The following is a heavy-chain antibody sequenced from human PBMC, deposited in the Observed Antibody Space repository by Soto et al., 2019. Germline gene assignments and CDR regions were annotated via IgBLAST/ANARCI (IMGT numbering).Heavy chain of an antibody. D-gene: IGHD2-2*01. Sequence: QVQLVQSGAEVKKPGSSVKASCKASGGTFSSYAISWVRQAPGQGLEWMGGIIPIFGTANYAQKFQGRVTITADESTSTAYMELSSLRSEDTAVYYCARAKDIVLVPAAAYYYYGMDVWGQGTTVTVSS. CDR2: IIPIFGTA. V-gene: IGHV1-69*12. CDR1: GGTFSSYA. CDR3: ARAKDIVLVPAAAYYYYGMDV. J-gene: IGHJ6*02.